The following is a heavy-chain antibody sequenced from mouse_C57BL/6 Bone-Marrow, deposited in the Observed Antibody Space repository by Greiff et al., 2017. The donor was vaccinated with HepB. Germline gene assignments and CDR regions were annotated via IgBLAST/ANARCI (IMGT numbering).Heavy chain of an antibody. CDR1: GYTFTSYW. J-gene: IGHJ2*01. D-gene: IGHD3-2*02. CDR2: IYPGSGST. CDR3: ARQLRPLDY. Sequence: QVQLKESGAELVKPGASVKMSCKASGYTFTSYWITWVKQRPGQGLEWIGDIYPGSGSTNYNEKFKSKATLTVDTSSSTAYMQLSSLTSEDSAVYYCARQLRPLDYWGQGTTLTVSS. V-gene: IGHV1-55*01.